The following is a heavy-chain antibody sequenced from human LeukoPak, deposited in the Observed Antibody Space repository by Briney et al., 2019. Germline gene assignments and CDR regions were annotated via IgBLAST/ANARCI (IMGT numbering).Heavy chain of an antibody. CDR1: GGTFSSYA. Sequence: SVKVSCKASGGTFSSYAISWVRQAPGQGLEWMGGIIPIFGTANYAQKFQGRVTITADKSTGTAYMELSSLRSEDTAVYYCARVPQYSSGWLSFDYWGQGTLVTVSS. V-gene: IGHV1-69*06. D-gene: IGHD6-19*01. CDR3: ARVPQYSSGWLSFDY. CDR2: IIPIFGTA. J-gene: IGHJ4*02.